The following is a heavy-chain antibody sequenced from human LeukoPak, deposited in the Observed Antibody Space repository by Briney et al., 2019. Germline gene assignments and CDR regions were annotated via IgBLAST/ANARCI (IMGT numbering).Heavy chain of an antibody. Sequence: SETLSLTCTVSGGSISSSNYYWGWIRRPPGKGLEWIGSIYYSGSTYYNPSLKSRVTISVDTSKNQFSLKLSSVTAADTAVYYCARADIAAADYWGQGTLVTVSS. CDR2: IYYSGST. J-gene: IGHJ4*02. CDR1: GGSISSSNYY. CDR3: ARADIAAADY. V-gene: IGHV4-39*07. D-gene: IGHD6-13*01.